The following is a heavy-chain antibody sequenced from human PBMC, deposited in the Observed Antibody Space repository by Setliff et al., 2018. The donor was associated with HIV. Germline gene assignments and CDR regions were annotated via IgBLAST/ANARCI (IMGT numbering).Heavy chain of an antibody. CDR1: GYTFTTYA. V-gene: IGHV1-3*01. Sequence: ASVKVSCKASGYTFTTYAMHWVRQAPGQRLEWMGWINAGNGNTKYSQKFQGRVTITRDTSASAAYMDLSGLRSEDTAVYYCARDNGYYYMDVWGKGTTVTVSS. CDR2: INAGNGNT. J-gene: IGHJ6*03. CDR3: ARDNGYYYMDV.